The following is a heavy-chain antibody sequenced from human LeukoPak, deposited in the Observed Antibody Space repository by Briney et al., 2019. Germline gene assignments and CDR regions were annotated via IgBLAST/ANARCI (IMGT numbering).Heavy chain of an antibody. Sequence: GGSLRLSCAASGFTFSNAWMSWVRQAPGKGLEWVGRIKSKTDGGTTDYAAPVKGRFTISRDDSKNTLYLQMNSLKTEDTAVYYCTTDVSSSGFRYHYYYMDVWGKGTTVTVSS. CDR3: TTDVSSSGFRYHYYYMDV. J-gene: IGHJ6*03. D-gene: IGHD6-13*01. CDR1: GFTFSNAW. CDR2: IKSKTDGGTT. V-gene: IGHV3-15*01.